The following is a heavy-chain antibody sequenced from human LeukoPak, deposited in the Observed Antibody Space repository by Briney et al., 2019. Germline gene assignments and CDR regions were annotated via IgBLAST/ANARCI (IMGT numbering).Heavy chain of an antibody. CDR1: GYTFTSYG. J-gene: IGHJ6*02. CDR3: ARVGDFWSGFHYYYGVDV. Sequence: PRASVKVSCKASGYTFTSYGISWVRQAPGQGLEWMGWISAYNGNTNYAQKLQGRVTMTTDTSTSTAYMGLRSLRSDDTAVYYCARVGDFWSGFHYYYGVDVWGQGTTVTVSS. V-gene: IGHV1-18*01. CDR2: ISAYNGNT. D-gene: IGHD3-3*01.